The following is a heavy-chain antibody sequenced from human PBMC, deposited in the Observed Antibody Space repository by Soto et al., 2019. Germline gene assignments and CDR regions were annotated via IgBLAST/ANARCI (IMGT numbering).Heavy chain of an antibody. CDR2: IYYSGST. CDR3: ARQRITMVRGSTNWFDP. V-gene: IGHV4-39*01. D-gene: IGHD3-10*01. Sequence: NPSETLSLTCTVSGGSISSSSYYWGWIRQPPGKGLEWIGSIYYSGSTYYNPSLKSRVTISVDTSKNQFSLKLSSVTAADTAVYYCARQRITMVRGSTNWFDPWGQGTLVTVS. J-gene: IGHJ5*02. CDR1: GGSISSSSYY.